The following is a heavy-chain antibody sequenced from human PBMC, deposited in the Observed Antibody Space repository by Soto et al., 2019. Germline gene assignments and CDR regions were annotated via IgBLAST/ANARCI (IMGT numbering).Heavy chain of an antibody. CDR3: ARVTNYRYYDH. V-gene: IGHV3-11*01. J-gene: IGHJ2*01. CDR2: ITPRGKTN. Sequence: QVQLVESGGGLVKPGVSLRLSCAASGFTFSDYYMTWIRQAPGKGLEWVSYITPRGKTNYYADSVKGRFTISRDNAKKSVSLHMDILSVDDTAVYYWARVTNYRYYDHWGRGALVTDSS. CDR1: GFTFSDYY.